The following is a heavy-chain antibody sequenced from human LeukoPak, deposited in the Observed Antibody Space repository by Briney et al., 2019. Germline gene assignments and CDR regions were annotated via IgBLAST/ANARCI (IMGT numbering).Heavy chain of an antibody. J-gene: IGHJ4*02. V-gene: IGHV1-18*01. CDR1: GYSFSGYG. CDR2: ISVYNGDT. D-gene: IGHD3-10*01. CDR3: ARAMIRGLIDS. Sequence: ASVTVSCKTSGYSFSGYGVTWVRQAPGQGLEWMGRISVYNGDTNYAQSLQGRVTITTDTSTTTAYMELRSLRSDDTAMYYCARAMIRGLIDSWGQGTLITVSS.